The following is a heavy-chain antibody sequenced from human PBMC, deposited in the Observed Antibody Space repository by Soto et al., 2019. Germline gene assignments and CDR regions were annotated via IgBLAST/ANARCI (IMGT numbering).Heavy chain of an antibody. V-gene: IGHV4-59*01. Sequence: SETLSLTCTVSGGSISSYYWSWIRQPPGKGLEWIGYIYYSGSTNYNPSLKSRVTISVDTSKNQFSLKLSSVTAADTAVYYCARGDSSGWYYFDYWGQGTLVTVSS. CDR3: ARGDSSGWYYFDY. J-gene: IGHJ4*02. CDR1: GGSISSYY. CDR2: IYYSGST. D-gene: IGHD6-19*01.